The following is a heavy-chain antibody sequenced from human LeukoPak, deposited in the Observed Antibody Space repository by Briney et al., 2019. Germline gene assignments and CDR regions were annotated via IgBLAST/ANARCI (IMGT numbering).Heavy chain of an antibody. CDR2: ISDSVTT. CDR1: GRSVSSGTFE. J-gene: IGHJ5*02. Sequence: SDTLSLTCTLSGRSVSSGTFEWSWIRQPPGKGLEWIGSISDSVTTKYRPSLTTRVPISVATSKNHFSLTLSSVTAADTAVYYCARHTSMATRTNWFDRWGQGTLVPVSS. V-gene: IGHV4-61*01. CDR3: ARHTSMATRTNWFDR. D-gene: IGHD5-24*01.